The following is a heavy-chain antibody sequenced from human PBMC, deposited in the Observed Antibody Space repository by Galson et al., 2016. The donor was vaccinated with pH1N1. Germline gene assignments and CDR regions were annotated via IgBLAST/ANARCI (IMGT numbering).Heavy chain of an antibody. Sequence: TLSLTCTVSGGFISDGGFRWSWVRQLPGKGLEWIGYIYYTGSTYYNPSLKSRVTISVDTSKNQFSLKLSSVTAADTAAYYCARLLYGDYVGTLDYWGQGTLVTVSS. CDR2: IYYTGST. D-gene: IGHD4-17*01. V-gene: IGHV4-30-4*08. CDR3: ARLLYGDYVGTLDY. CDR1: GGFISDGGFR. J-gene: IGHJ4*02.